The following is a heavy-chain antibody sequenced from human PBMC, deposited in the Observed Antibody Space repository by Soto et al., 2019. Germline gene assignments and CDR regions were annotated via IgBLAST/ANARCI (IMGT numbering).Heavy chain of an antibody. Sequence: EVQLVESGGGLAQPGGSLRLSCAASGFTISSYDMHWVRQVTGKGLEWVSAIGVGGETYQPGFAKGRFTISRDAVRNSVHLQMNRLTVGDTAVYFCVREYCSGGAPCTGLYYVDVWGKGTTVTVS. V-gene: IGHV3-13*01. D-gene: IGHD2-15*01. CDR3: VREYCSGGAPCTGLYYVDV. CDR1: GFTISSYD. J-gene: IGHJ6*03. CDR2: IGVGGET.